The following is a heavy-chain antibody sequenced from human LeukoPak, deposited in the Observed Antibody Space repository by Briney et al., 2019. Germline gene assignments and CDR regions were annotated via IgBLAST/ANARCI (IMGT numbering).Heavy chain of an antibody. Sequence: SQTLSLTCAISGDSVSSNSAAWNWIRQSPSRGLEWLGRTYYRSKWYNDYAVSEKSRITINPDTSKNQFSLQLNSVTPEDTAVYYCARGGYYDSSGYIPPFDPWGQGTLVTVSS. J-gene: IGHJ5*02. CDR1: GDSVSSNSAA. D-gene: IGHD3-22*01. CDR3: ARGGYYDSSGYIPPFDP. CDR2: TYYRSKWYN. V-gene: IGHV6-1*01.